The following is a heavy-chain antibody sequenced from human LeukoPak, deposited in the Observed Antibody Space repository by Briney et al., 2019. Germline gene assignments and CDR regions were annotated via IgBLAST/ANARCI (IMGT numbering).Heavy chain of an antibody. CDR1: GYTFTSYD. D-gene: IGHD1-26*01. Sequence: ASVKVSCKASGYTFTSYDINWVRQATGQGLEWVGWMNPNSGNTGYAQKFQGRVTITRNASISTAYMELSSLRSEDTAVYYCARNSGSQHDAFDIWGQGTMVTVSS. CDR2: MNPNSGNT. J-gene: IGHJ3*02. V-gene: IGHV1-8*03. CDR3: ARNSGSQHDAFDI.